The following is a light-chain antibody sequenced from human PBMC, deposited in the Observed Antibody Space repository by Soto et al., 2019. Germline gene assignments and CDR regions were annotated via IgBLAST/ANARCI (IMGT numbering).Light chain of an antibody. Sequence: QSVLTQPPSVSGAPGQRVTISCTGGSSNIGAGYDVHWYQQLPGTAPKLLIYGNSNRPSGVPDRFSGSKSRTSASLAITGLQAEDEADYYCQSYDSSLSAVVFGGGTKLTVL. V-gene: IGLV1-40*01. CDR1: SSNIGAGYD. J-gene: IGLJ2*01. CDR3: QSYDSSLSAVV. CDR2: GNS.